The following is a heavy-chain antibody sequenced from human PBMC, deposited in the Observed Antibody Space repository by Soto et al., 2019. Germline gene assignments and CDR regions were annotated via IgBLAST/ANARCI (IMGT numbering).Heavy chain of an antibody. CDR3: AIPDCSGGSCFFYP. J-gene: IGHJ5*02. CDR1: GGSISSYY. Sequence: SETLSLTCTVSGGSISSYYWSWIRQPPGKGLEWIGYIYYSGSTNYNPSLKSRVTISVDTSKNQFSLKLSSVTAADTAVYYCAIPDCSGGSCFFYPCGQGTLVPVSA. D-gene: IGHD2-15*01. V-gene: IGHV4-59*08. CDR2: IYYSGST.